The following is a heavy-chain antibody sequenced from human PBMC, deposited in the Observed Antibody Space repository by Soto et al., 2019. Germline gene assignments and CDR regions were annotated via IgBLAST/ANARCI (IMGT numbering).Heavy chain of an antibody. CDR2: IIPIFGTA. D-gene: IGHD3-10*01. CDR3: ARDRVGVTLFDP. V-gene: IGHV1-69*01. J-gene: IGHJ5*02. CDR1: GGTFSSYA. Sequence: QVQLVQSGAEVKKPGSSVKVSCKASGGTFSSYAISWVRQAPGQGLEWMGGIIPIFGTANYVQKVQGRVTIIADESTSTAYMGLCSLSSEGTGVYYCARDRVGVTLFDPWGQGTLVTVSS.